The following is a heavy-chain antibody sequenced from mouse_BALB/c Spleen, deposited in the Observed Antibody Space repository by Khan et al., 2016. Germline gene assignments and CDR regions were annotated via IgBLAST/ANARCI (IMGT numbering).Heavy chain of an antibody. CDR3: ARDGKRPFAY. V-gene: IGHV9-3-1*01. J-gene: IGHJ3*01. CDR1: GYTFTNYG. Sequence: QIQLVQSGPELKKPGETVKISCKASGYTFTNYGMNWVKQAPGKGLKWMAWINTYTGEPTYADDFKGRFAFSLETSASTAYLQINNLKNEDTATDFCARDGKRPFAYWGQGTLVTVSA. D-gene: IGHD1-1*01. CDR2: INTYTGEP.